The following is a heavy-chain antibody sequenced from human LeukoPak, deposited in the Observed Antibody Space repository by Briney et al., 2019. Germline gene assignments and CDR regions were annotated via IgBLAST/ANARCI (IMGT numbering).Heavy chain of an antibody. Sequence: GGSLRLSCAASGFTFKNYAMSWVRQAPGKGLKWVSAITGSGGTTFYADSVKGRFTISRDNSKNTLYLQMNSLRAEDTAVYYCARGLRGYSGYTRYYWGQGTLVTVSS. V-gene: IGHV3-23*01. D-gene: IGHD5-12*01. J-gene: IGHJ4*02. CDR1: GFTFKNYA. CDR2: ITGSGGTT. CDR3: ARGLRGYSGYTRYY.